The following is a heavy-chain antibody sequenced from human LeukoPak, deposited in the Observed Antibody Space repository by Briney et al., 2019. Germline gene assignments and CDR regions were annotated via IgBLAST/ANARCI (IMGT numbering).Heavy chain of an antibody. Sequence: PSGTLSLTCAVYGGSFSGYYWSWIRQPPGKGLEWIGEINHSGSTNYNPSLKSRVTISVDTSKNQFSLKLSSVTAADTAVYYCASGHCSSTSCPLFGYWGQGTLVTVSS. D-gene: IGHD2-2*01. J-gene: IGHJ4*02. CDR3: ASGHCSSTSCPLFGY. V-gene: IGHV4-34*01. CDR1: GGSFSGYY. CDR2: INHSGST.